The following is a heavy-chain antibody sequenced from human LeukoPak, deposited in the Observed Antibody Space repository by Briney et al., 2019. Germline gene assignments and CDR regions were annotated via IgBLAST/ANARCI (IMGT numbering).Heavy chain of an antibody. CDR1: GFTFDDYA. D-gene: IGHD5-18*01. CDR2: ISWNSGGI. Sequence: GGSLRLSCAASGFTFDDYAMRWVRQAPRKGLEWVSGISWNSGGICYADSVKGRFTISRDNAKNSLYLQMNTLTAEDMALYFFAEDIGYSYGYGLDYWGQGTLVTVSS. J-gene: IGHJ4*02. CDR3: AEDIGYSYGYGLDY. V-gene: IGHV3-9*03.